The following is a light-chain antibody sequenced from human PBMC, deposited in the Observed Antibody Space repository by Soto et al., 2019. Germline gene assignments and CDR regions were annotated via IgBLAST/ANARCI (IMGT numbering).Light chain of an antibody. J-gene: IGKJ1*01. CDR2: KAS. Sequence: QSPSTLSASVGDRVTITCRASQSISSWLAWYQQKPGKAPKLLIYKASSLESGVPSRFSGSGSGTEFTLTISSLQPDDFATYYCQQYKSYWTFGQGTKVDIK. CDR1: QSISSW. CDR3: QQYKSYWT. V-gene: IGKV1-5*03.